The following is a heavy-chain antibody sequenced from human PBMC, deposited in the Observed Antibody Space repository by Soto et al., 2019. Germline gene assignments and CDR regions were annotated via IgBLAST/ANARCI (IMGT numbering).Heavy chain of an antibody. Sequence: QVQLVQSGAEVKKPRASVKVSCKAFGYTFTSYGISWVRQAPGQGLEWMGWISAYNGNTNYAQKLQGRVTMTTDTSTSTAYMELRSLRSDDTAVYYCASSFTSSQWRYGMDVWGQGTTVTVSS. CDR3: ASSFTSSQWRYGMDV. CDR1: GYTFTSYG. V-gene: IGHV1-18*01. J-gene: IGHJ6*02. CDR2: ISAYNGNT. D-gene: IGHD2-2*01.